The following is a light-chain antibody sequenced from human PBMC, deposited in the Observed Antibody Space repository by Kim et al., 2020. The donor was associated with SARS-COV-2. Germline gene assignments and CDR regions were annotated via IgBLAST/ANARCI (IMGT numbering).Light chain of an antibody. CDR3: QQRSNWPPRLT. CDR1: QSVSSY. V-gene: IGKV3-11*01. CDR2: DAS. Sequence: PGERATLSCRASQSVSSYLAWYQQKPGQAPRLLIYDASNRATGIPARFSGSGSGTDFTLTISSLEPEDFAVYYGQQRSNWPPRLTFGGGTKVDIK. J-gene: IGKJ4*01.